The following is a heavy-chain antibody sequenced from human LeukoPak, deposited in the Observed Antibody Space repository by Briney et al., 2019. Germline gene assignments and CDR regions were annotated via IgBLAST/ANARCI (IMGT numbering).Heavy chain of an antibody. Sequence: PSETLSLTCIVSGGSITSNSYYWGWIRQPPGKGLEWIGSINYSGSTYYNPSLRSRVTISVDTSKNQFSLKLSSVTAADTAVYYCARHSRWGYFQHWGQGTLVTVSS. D-gene: IGHD3-16*01. CDR3: ARHSRWGYFQH. CDR1: GGSITSNSYY. V-gene: IGHV4-39*01. CDR2: INYSGST. J-gene: IGHJ1*01.